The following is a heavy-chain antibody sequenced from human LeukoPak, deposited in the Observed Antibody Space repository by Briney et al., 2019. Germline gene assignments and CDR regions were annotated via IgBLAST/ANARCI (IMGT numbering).Heavy chain of an antibody. D-gene: IGHD3-10*01. CDR3: AATMVRGAHLYYGMDV. CDR2: ISAYSGNT. CDR1: GYTFTSYG. V-gene: IGHV1-18*01. J-gene: IGHJ6*02. Sequence: ASVKVSCKASGYTFTSYGISWVRQAPGQGLEWMGWISAYSGNTNYAQKLQGRVTMTTDTSTSTAYMELRSLRSDDTAVYYCAATMVRGAHLYYGMDVWGQGTTVTVSS.